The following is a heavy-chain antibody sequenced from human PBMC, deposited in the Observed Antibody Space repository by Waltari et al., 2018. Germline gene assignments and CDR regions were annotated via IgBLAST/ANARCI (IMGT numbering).Heavy chain of an antibody. J-gene: IGHJ4*02. CDR2: FDPEDGET. V-gene: IGHV1-24*01. Sequence: QVQLVQSGAEVKKPGASVKVSCKVSGSTIPELYMHWVRQAPGKGLEWMGGFDPEDGETIYAQKFQGRVTMTEDTSTDTAYMELSSLRSEDTAVYYCATPYDSSGYFLPSFDYWGQGTLVTVSS. D-gene: IGHD3-22*01. CDR3: ATPYDSSGYFLPSFDY. CDR1: GSTIPELY.